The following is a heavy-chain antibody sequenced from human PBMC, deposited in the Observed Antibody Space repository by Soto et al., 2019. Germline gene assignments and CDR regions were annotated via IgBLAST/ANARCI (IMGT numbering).Heavy chain of an antibody. D-gene: IGHD2-15*01. CDR3: ARDGYCSGGSCYSVPVFDY. CDR2: ICYDGSNK. CDR1: GFTFSSYG. V-gene: IGHV3-33*01. J-gene: IGHJ4*02. Sequence: QVQLVESGGGVVQPGRSLRLSCAASGFTFSSYGMHWVRQAPGKGLEWVAVICYDGSNKYYADSVKGRFTISRDNSKNTLYLQMNSLRVDDTVVYYCARDGYCSGGSCYSVPVFDYWGQGTLVTVSS.